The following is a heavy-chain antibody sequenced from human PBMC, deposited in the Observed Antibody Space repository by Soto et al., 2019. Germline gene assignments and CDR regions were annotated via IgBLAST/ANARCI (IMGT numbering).Heavy chain of an antibody. CDR2: ISAYNGNT. J-gene: IGHJ2*01. CDR1: GYTFTSYG. D-gene: IGHD5-12*01. CDR3: ARTVLGGYSGYPRAYWYFDL. Sequence: VASVKVSCKASGYTFTSYGISWVRQAPGQGLEWMGWISAYNGNTNYAQKLQGRVTMTTDTSTSTAYMELRSLRSDDTAVYYCARTVLGGYSGYPRAYWYFDLWGRGTLVTVSS. V-gene: IGHV1-18*01.